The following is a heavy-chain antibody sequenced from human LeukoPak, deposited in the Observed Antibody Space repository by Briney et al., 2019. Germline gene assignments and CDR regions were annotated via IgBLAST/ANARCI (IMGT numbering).Heavy chain of an antibody. CDR3: SRDQEALRYSLHAFDI. CDR2: INPNSGGT. CDR1: GYTFTDYY. D-gene: IGHD3-9*01. V-gene: IGHV1-2*02. J-gene: IGHJ3*02. Sequence: EASMKVSCKASGYTFTDYYMHWVRQAPGQGLEWMGWINPNSGGTNYAQNFQGRVTMTRDTSISTAYMELSRLRSDDTAVYYCSRDQEALRYSLHAFDIWGQGTMVTVSS.